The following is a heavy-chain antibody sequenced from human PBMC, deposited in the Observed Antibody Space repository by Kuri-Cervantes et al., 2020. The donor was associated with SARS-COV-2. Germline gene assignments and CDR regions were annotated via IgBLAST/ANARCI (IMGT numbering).Heavy chain of an antibody. CDR1: GGSFSGYY. CDR2: INHSGST. J-gene: IGHJ4*02. D-gene: IGHD5-18*01. V-gene: IGHV4-34*01. Sequence: GSLRLSCAVYGGSFSGYYWSWIRQPPGKGLEWIGEINHSGSTNYNPSLKSRVTVSVDTSKNQFSLKLSSVTAADTAVYYCARVERLYSYGTFDYWGQGTLVPVSS. CDR3: ARVERLYSYGTFDY.